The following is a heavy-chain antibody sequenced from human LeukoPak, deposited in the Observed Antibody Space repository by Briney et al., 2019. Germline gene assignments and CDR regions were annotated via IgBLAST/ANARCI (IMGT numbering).Heavy chain of an antibody. Sequence: SETLSLTCTVSGGSISSYYWSWIRQPPGKGLEWIGYIYYSGTTNYNPSLKSRITISVDTSKNQFSLELSSVTAADTAVYYCARGVYIAAAQYGYWGQGTLVTVSS. D-gene: IGHD6-13*01. CDR2: IYYSGTT. J-gene: IGHJ4*02. CDR3: ARGVYIAAAQYGY. V-gene: IGHV4-59*01. CDR1: GGSISSYY.